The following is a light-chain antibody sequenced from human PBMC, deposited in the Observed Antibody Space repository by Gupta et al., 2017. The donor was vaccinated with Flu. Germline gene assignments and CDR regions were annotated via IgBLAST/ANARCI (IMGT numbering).Light chain of an antibody. CDR1: QSISTK. CDR3: QQYYNWPRT. J-gene: IGKJ1*01. Sequence: GERATLSCRASQSISTKVAWYQQRPGQAPRLVIYGASARATDIPPRISGSGSGTECTLTISSLQSEDLAVYYCQQYYNWPRTFGQGTKVEIK. CDR2: GAS. V-gene: IGKV3-15*01.